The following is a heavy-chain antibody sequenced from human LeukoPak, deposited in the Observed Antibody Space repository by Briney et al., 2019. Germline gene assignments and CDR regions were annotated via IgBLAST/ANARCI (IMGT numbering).Heavy chain of an antibody. CDR3: ARLCSGGSCPEYFQH. CDR1: GYTFTSYD. J-gene: IGHJ1*01. Sequence: ASVKVSCKASGYTFTSYDINWVRQATGQGLEWMGWMNPNSGNTGYAQKFQGRVTITRNTSISTAYMELSSLRSEDTAVYYCARLCSGGSCPEYFQHWGQGTLVTVSS. V-gene: IGHV1-8*03. CDR2: MNPNSGNT. D-gene: IGHD2-15*01.